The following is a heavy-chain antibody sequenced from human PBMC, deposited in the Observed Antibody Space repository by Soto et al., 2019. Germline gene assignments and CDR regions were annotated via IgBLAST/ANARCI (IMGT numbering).Heavy chain of an antibody. CDR2: ISAYNGNT. CDR3: ARAVDYYDSSGYYTHEYFQH. Sequence: ASVKVSCKASGYTFTSYGISWVRQAPGQGLEWMGWISAYNGNTNYAQKVQGRVTMTTDTSTSTAYMELRSLRSDDTAVYYCARAVDYYDSSGYYTHEYFQHWGQGTLVTVSS. CDR1: GYTFTSYG. D-gene: IGHD3-22*01. V-gene: IGHV1-18*01. J-gene: IGHJ1*01.